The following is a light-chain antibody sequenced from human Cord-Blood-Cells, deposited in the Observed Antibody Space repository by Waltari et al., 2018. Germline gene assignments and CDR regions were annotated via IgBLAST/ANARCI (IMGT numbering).Light chain of an antibody. CDR3: QKYNSAPLT. Sequence: DIQMHQSPSSLSASVGDRVTITCRASQGISNYLAWYQQKPGKVPKLLIYAASTLQSGGPSRFSGSGSGTDFTLTIISLQPEDVATYYCQKYNSAPLTFGGGTKVEIK. V-gene: IGKV1-27*01. CDR2: AAS. J-gene: IGKJ4*01. CDR1: QGISNY.